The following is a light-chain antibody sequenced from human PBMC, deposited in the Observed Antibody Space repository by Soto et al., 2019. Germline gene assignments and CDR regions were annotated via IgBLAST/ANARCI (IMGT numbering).Light chain of an antibody. CDR1: QSVSSN. Sequence: EKALTQSPVTLSLSPGERATLSCRTSQSVSSNLAWYQQRPGQAPRLLIYGASTRASGVPDRFSGSGSGTEFILTISSLQPEDFATYYCQQTHSTPVTFGQGTRLEV. V-gene: IGKV3-15*01. CDR2: GAS. J-gene: IGKJ5*01. CDR3: QQTHSTPVT.